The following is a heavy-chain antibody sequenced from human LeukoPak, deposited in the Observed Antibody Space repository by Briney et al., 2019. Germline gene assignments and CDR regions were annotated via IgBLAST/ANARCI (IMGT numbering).Heavy chain of an antibody. V-gene: IGHV3-11*06. J-gene: IGHJ3*02. CDR2: ISSSSSYT. D-gene: IGHD3-22*01. CDR3: ASPGNYYGANDAFDI. Sequence: GGSLRLSCAASGFTFSDYYMSWIRQAPGEGLEWVSYISSSSSYTNYADSVKGRFTISRDNAKNSLYLQMNSLRAEDTAVYYCASPGNYYGANDAFDIWGQGTMVTVSS. CDR1: GFTFSDYY.